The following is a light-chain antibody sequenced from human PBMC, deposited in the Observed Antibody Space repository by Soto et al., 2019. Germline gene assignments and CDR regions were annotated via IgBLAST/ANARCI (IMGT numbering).Light chain of an antibody. V-gene: IGLV2-14*03. CDR1: SSDIGAYNF. J-gene: IGLJ2*01. CDR3: PSWTTRTTMI. CDR2: DVN. Sequence: SALTQPASVSGSPGQSITISCTGTSSDIGAYNFVSWYQQHPGKAPKLMLYDVNIRPSGVSNRFSGSKSVNTASLTISGLQAEDEADYYCPSWTTRTTMIFGVGTKVTVL.